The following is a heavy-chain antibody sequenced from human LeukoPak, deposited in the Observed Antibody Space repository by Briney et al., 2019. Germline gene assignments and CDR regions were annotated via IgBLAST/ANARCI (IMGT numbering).Heavy chain of an antibody. Sequence: GGSLRLSCAASGFTFSSYWMHWVRHAPGKGLVWVSRINSDGSSTYYADSVKGRFTISRDNSKNTLYLQMNSLRAEDTAVYYCARDRPYGGLNGFDYWGQGTLVTVTS. D-gene: IGHD4/OR15-4a*01. CDR3: ARDRPYGGLNGFDY. J-gene: IGHJ4*02. CDR2: INSDGSST. CDR1: GFTFSSYW. V-gene: IGHV3-74*01.